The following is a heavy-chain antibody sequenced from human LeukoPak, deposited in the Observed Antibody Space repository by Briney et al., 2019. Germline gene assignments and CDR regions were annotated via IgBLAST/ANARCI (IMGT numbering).Heavy chain of an antibody. J-gene: IGHJ4*02. V-gene: IGHV4-4*07. CDR2: VYTSGYT. CDR1: GDSMNTYY. D-gene: IGHD1-26*01. Sequence: HSETLSLTCSVSGDSMNTYYWTWIRQPAGKGLEWIGRVYTSGYTKYNPSLQSRVTMSVDTSKKHLSLMLTSLTAADTAVYYCARETLVGTTNYFDYWGQGTLVTVSS. CDR3: ARETLVGTTNYFDY.